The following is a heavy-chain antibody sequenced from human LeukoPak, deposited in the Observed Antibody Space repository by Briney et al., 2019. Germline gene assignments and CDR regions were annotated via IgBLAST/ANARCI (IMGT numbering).Heavy chain of an antibody. V-gene: IGHV3-53*01. CDR2: IYSGGST. CDR3: ASEILGITMVRGVIIRDY. CDR1: GFTVSSNY. Sequence: GGSLRLSCAASGFTVSSNYMSWVRQAPGKGLEWVSVIYSGGSTYYADSVKGRFTISRDNSKNTLYLQMNSLRAEDTAVYYCASEILGITMVRGVIIRDYWGQGTLVTVSS. J-gene: IGHJ4*02. D-gene: IGHD3-10*01.